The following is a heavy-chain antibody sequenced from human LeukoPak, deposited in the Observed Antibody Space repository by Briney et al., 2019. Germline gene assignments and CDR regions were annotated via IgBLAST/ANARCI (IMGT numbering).Heavy chain of an antibody. J-gene: IGHJ3*02. V-gene: IGHV3-66*01. D-gene: IGHD6-25*01. CDR2: IYSGGST. CDR1: GFTVSSNY. CDR3: ARESKQRLAYAFDI. Sequence: GGSLRLSCAASGFTVSSNYMSWVRQAPGKGLEWVSVIYSGGSTYYADSVKGRFTISRDNSKNTLYLQMNSLRAEDTAVYYCARESKQRLAYAFDIWGQGTMVTVSS.